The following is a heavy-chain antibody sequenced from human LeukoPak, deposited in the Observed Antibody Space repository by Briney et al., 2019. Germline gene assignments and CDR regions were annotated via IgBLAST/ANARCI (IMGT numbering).Heavy chain of an antibody. CDR3: ARASTHYDSSGYYYLDY. CDR1: GGSISSYY. Sequence: PSETLSLTCTVSGGSISSYYWSWIRQPPGKGLEWIGYIYYSGSTNYNPSLKSRVTISVDTSKNQFSLKLSSVTAADTAVYYGARASTHYDSSGYYYLDYWGQGTLVTVSS. J-gene: IGHJ4*02. CDR2: IYYSGST. D-gene: IGHD3-22*01. V-gene: IGHV4-59*01.